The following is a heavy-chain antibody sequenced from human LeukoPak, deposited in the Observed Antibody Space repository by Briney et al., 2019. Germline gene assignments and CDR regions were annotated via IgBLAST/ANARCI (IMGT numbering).Heavy chain of an antibody. J-gene: IGHJ4*02. CDR2: INHSGST. V-gene: IGHV4-34*01. CDR1: GGSFSGHY. CDR3: ARAPAATGSIDY. D-gene: IGHD6-13*01. Sequence: SETLSLTCVVYGGSFSGHYWTWIRQSPGKGLEWIGQINHSGSTSYNSSLESRVTMSVDTSKNQFSLKLSSVTAADTAVYYCARAPAATGSIDYWGQGTLVTVSS.